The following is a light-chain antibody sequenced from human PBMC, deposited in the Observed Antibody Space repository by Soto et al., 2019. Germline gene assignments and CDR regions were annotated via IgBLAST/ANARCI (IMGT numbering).Light chain of an antibody. J-gene: IGKJ5*01. CDR1: QSVGSS. CDR3: QLYGISPH. V-gene: IGKV3-20*01. CDR2: DAS. Sequence: EIVLTQSPGTLSLSPGERATLACRVSQSVGSSLAWYQQKPGQAPRLLIYDASNRATGIPDRFSGSASGTDFTLTINRLEPEDFAVYYCQLYGISPHFGQGTRLEI.